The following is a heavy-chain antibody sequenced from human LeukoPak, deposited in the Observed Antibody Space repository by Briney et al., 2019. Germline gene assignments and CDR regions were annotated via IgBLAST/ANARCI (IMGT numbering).Heavy chain of an antibody. CDR2: IYDSGST. CDR1: GGSISSGGYY. Sequence: SETLSLTCTVSGGSISSGGYYWGWIRQPPGKGLVWIGYIYDSGSTYYNTSLRSRITISADTSKNQFSLKLSSVTAADTAVYYCARVLPTGDRIDYWGQGTLVTVSS. J-gene: IGHJ4*02. D-gene: IGHD7-27*01. CDR3: ARVLPTGDRIDY. V-gene: IGHV4-31*03.